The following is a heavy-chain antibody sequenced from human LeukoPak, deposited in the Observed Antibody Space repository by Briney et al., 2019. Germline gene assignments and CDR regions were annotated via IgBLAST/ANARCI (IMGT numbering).Heavy chain of an antibody. CDR3: GRRGRDGYNQYHFDY. Sequence: GESLKISLKGSGYSFTTYWIGWVRQMPGKGLEWMGIIYPGDSDTKYSPSFQGQVTISADKSINTAYLQWSSLKASDTAIYYCGRRGRDGYNQYHFDYWGQGTLVTVSS. V-gene: IGHV5-51*01. J-gene: IGHJ4*02. D-gene: IGHD5-24*01. CDR1: GYSFTTYW. CDR2: IYPGDSDT.